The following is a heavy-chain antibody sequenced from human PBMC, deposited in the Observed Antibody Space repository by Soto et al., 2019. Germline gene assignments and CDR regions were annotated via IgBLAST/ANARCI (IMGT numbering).Heavy chain of an antibody. D-gene: IGHD2-15*01. Sequence: ASVKVSCKASGYTFTSYGISWVRQAPGQGLEWMGWISAYNGNTNYAQKLQGRVTMTTDTSTSTAYMELRSLRSEDTAVYYCARAQRVRGYCSGGSCYPYYYYMDVWGKGTTVTVSS. CDR1: GYTFTSYG. V-gene: IGHV1-18*01. CDR3: ARAQRVRGYCSGGSCYPYYYYMDV. J-gene: IGHJ6*03. CDR2: ISAYNGNT.